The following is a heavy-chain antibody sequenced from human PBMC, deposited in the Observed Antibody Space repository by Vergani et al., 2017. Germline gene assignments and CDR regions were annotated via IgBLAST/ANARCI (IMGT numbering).Heavy chain of an antibody. V-gene: IGHV4-59*01. CDR2: IYYSGST. CDR3: ARNGRKNSWEKYQLLTYNWFDP. Sequence: QVQLQESGPGLVKPSETLSLTCTVSGGSISSYYWSWIRQPPGKGLEWIGYIYYSGSTNYNPSLKSRVTISVDTSKNQFSLKLSSVTAADTAVYYCARNGRKNSWEKYQLLTYNWFDPWGQGTLVTVSS. J-gene: IGHJ5*02. CDR1: GGSISSYY. D-gene: IGHD2-2*01.